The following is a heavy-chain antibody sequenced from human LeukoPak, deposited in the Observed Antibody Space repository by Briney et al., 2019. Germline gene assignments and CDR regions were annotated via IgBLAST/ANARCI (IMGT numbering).Heavy chain of an antibody. V-gene: IGHV1-18*01. CDR3: ARGRRYFDWFPSFDY. CDR1: GYTFTSYG. Sequence: ASVKVSCKASGYTFTSYGFSWVRQAPGQGLEWMGWISGYNGNTNYAQKLQGRVTMTTDTSTSTAYMELRSLRSDDTAMYYCARGRRYFDWFPSFDYWGQGTLVTVSS. D-gene: IGHD3-9*01. J-gene: IGHJ4*02. CDR2: ISGYNGNT.